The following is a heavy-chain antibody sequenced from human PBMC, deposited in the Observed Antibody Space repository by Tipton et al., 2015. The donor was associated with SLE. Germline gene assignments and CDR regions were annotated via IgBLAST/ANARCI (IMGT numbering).Heavy chain of an antibody. Sequence: TLSLTCTVSGGSISSGGYYWNWIRQLPGKGLEWIGYIYYSGNTYYNPYLGSRLTISVDTSKDQFSLRLTSVTAADTAVYYCARATDWNLSPDVWGKGTTVTVSS. CDR2: IYYSGNT. J-gene: IGHJ6*04. CDR1: GGSISSGGYY. D-gene: IGHD1-7*01. V-gene: IGHV4-31*03. CDR3: ARATDWNLSPDV.